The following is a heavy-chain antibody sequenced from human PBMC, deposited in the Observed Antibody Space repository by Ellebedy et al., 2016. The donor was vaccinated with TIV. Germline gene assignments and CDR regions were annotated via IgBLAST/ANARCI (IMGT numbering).Heavy chain of an antibody. Sequence: PGGSLRLSCGGSGFMFSDYWMLWVRQTPGKGLVCVSRINHDGSSTIYADSVKGRFTISRDNAKSPLYLQMSSLGVEDTAVYYCARGAEHTTSSGGFRWFDPWGHGNLVTVS. CDR3: ARGAEHTTSSGGFRWFDP. D-gene: IGHD6-6*01. V-gene: IGHV3-74*01. CDR1: GFMFSDYW. CDR2: INHDGSST. J-gene: IGHJ5*02.